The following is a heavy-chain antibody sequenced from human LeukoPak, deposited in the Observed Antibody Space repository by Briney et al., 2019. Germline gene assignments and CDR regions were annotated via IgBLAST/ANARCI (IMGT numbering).Heavy chain of an antibody. Sequence: GGSLRLSCAASGFTFSSHSMNWVRQAPGKGLEWVSSISSSSSYIYYADSVKGRFTISRDNAKNSLYLQMNSLRAEDTAVYYCARECGLRYFDWSLLDYGMDVWGQGTTVTVSS. CDR2: ISSSSSYI. V-gene: IGHV3-21*01. D-gene: IGHD3-9*01. CDR3: ARECGLRYFDWSLLDYGMDV. CDR1: GFTFSSHS. J-gene: IGHJ6*02.